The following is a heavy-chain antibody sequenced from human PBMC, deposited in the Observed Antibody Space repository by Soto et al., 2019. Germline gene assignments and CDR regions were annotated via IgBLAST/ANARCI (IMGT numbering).Heavy chain of an antibody. CDR2: INAGNGNT. J-gene: IGHJ4*02. CDR1: GYTFTSYA. Sequence: ASVKVSCKASGYTFTSYAMHWVRQAPGQRLEWMGWINAGNGNTKYSQKFQGRVTITRDTSSSTAYTELSSLRSEDTAVYYCARELKLEPYTRAFDYWGQGTLVTVSS. V-gene: IGHV1-3*01. CDR3: ARELKLEPYTRAFDY. D-gene: IGHD1-1*01.